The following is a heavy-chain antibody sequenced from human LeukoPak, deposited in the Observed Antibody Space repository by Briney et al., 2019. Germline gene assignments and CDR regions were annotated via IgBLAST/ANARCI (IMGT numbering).Heavy chain of an antibody. CDR1: GFTFSSYG. CDR2: ISGSGADT. V-gene: IGHV3-23*01. D-gene: IGHD3-22*01. J-gene: IGHJ4*02. Sequence: PGGSLRLSCAASGFTFSSYGMTWVRQAPGKGLEWVSEISGSGADTYYADSVKGRFTISRDNSKNTLFLQMNSLRAEDTAVYYCAXYXSFXHYYDSSGRFDFWGQGTLVTVSS. CDR3: AXYXSFXHYYDSSGRFDF.